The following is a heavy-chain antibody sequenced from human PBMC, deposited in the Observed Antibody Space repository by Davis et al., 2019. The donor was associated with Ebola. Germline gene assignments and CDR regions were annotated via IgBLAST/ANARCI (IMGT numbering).Heavy chain of an antibody. Sequence: GESLKISCVASGFTLAGYAMTWARQAPGKGLEWVSGMSGTSDNTYYGDSVKGRFTIFKDSSKNTLHLQMNSLRAEDTAVYYLAVPLLAGIDFDHLGRGTLVTVSS. D-gene: IGHD6-13*01. CDR2: MSGTSDNT. CDR3: AVPLLAGIDFDH. J-gene: IGHJ4*02. V-gene: IGHV3-23*01. CDR1: GFTLAGYA.